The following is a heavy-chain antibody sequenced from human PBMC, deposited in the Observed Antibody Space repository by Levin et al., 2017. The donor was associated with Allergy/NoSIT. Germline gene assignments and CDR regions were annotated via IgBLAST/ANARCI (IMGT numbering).Heavy chain of an antibody. V-gene: IGHV3-20*04. CDR2: INWNGGST. Sequence: GGSLRLSCAASGFTFDDYGMSWVRQVPGKGLEWVSGINWNGGSTGYADSVKGRFTISRDNAKNSLYLQMNSLRAEDTALYYCARARGSGSYIGFFDYWGQGTLVTVSS. D-gene: IGHD3-10*01. J-gene: IGHJ4*02. CDR1: GFTFDDYG. CDR3: ARARGSGSYIGFFDY.